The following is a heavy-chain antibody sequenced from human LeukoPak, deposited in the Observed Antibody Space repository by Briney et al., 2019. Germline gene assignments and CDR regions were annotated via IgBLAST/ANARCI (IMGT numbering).Heavy chain of an antibody. V-gene: IGHV3-23*01. CDR1: GFTFGAYA. Sequence: GGSLRLACSASGFTFGAYAMTWVRQAPGKGLEWVSTITSDGRTYYPDSVKGRFTISRDNAKNSLYLQMNSLRAEDTAVYYCARNNYYDSSGYYYDYWGQGTLVTVSS. CDR2: ITSDGRT. D-gene: IGHD3-22*01. J-gene: IGHJ4*02. CDR3: ARNNYYDSSGYYYDY.